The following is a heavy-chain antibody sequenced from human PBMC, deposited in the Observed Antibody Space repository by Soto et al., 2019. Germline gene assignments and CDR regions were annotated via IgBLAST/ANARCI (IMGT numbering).Heavy chain of an antibody. Sequence: PGESLKISCKGSGYSFTSYWISWVRQMPGKGLERMGRIDPSDSYTNYSPSFQGHVTISADKSISTAYLQWSSLKASDTAMYYCTTGGVIIGSYGAFDVWGQGTMVTVSS. CDR2: IDPSDSYT. CDR1: GYSFTSYW. CDR3: TTGGVIIGSYGAFDV. J-gene: IGHJ3*01. V-gene: IGHV5-10-1*01. D-gene: IGHD3-16*02.